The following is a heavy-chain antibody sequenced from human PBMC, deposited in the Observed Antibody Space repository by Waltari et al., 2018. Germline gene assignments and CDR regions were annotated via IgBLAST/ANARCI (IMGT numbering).Heavy chain of an antibody. Sequence: QVQLQESGPGLVKPSETLSLTCAVSGYSISSGYYWGWIRQPPGKGLEWIGSIYHSGSTYYNPSLKSRVTIPVDTSMNQCSLKLSSVTAADTAVYYCARLNVVGWSYYGYYFDYWGQGTLVTVSS. CDR2: IYHSGST. J-gene: IGHJ4*02. V-gene: IGHV4-38-2*01. CDR3: ARLNVVGWSYYGYYFDY. D-gene: IGHD1-26*01. CDR1: GYSISSGYY.